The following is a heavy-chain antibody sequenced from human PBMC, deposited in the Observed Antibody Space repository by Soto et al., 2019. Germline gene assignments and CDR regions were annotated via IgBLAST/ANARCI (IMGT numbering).Heavy chain of an antibody. D-gene: IGHD5-18*01. Sequence: EVQLVESGGGLVQPGGSLRLSCAASGVTVSSNCMSWVRQAPGRGLEWVSVIYSGGSTYYADSVKGRFTISRDNSNNTLYLQMNSLRAEDTAVYYCARHGYNYGGGYFDYWGQGTLVTVSS. J-gene: IGHJ4*02. V-gene: IGHV3-66*04. CDR3: ARHGYNYGGGYFDY. CDR2: IYSGGST. CDR1: GVTVSSNC.